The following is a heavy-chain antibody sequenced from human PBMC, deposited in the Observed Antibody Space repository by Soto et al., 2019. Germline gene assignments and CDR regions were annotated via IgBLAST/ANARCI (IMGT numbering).Heavy chain of an antibody. Sequence: SETLSLTCAVSGGSISSTNWWSWVRQPPGKGLEWIGEIFHSGSTNYNPSLKSRVTISVDKSKNQFSLKLNSVTAADTAVYYCARGRGAAAGPYAFERWGQGTTVTVSS. CDR3: ARGRGAAAGPYAFER. CDR2: IFHSGST. V-gene: IGHV4-4*02. D-gene: IGHD6-13*01. J-gene: IGHJ3*02. CDR1: GGSISSTNW.